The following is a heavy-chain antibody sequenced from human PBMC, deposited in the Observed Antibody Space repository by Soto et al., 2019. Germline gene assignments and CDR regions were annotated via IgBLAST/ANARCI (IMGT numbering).Heavy chain of an antibody. CDR3: AKDSHMVRGVSDAFDI. CDR1: GFTFSSYA. Sequence: GGSLRLSCAASGFTFSSYAMSWVRQAPGKGLEWVSAISGSGGSTYYADSVKGRSTISRDNSKNTLYLKMNSLRAEDTAVYYCAKDSHMVRGVSDAFDIWGQGTMVTVSS. V-gene: IGHV3-23*01. CDR2: ISGSGGST. D-gene: IGHD3-10*01. J-gene: IGHJ3*02.